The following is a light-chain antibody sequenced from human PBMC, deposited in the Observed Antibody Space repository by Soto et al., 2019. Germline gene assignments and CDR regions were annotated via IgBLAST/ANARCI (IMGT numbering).Light chain of an antibody. J-gene: IGLJ1*01. V-gene: IGLV1-51*02. CDR2: ENY. CDR3: GTWGTSQRRV. Sequence: QSVLTQPPSVSAAPGQTVTISCSGSSSDIGINHVSWYQQFPGTAPKLLIYENYKRLSGIPDRFSGSKSGTSATLDITGLQTGDEADYYCGTWGTSQRRVFGSGTKLTVL. CDR1: SSDIGINH.